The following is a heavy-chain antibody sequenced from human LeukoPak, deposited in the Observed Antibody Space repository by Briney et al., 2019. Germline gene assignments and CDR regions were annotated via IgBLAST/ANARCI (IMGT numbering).Heavy chain of an antibody. D-gene: IGHD2-2*01. Sequence: GGSLRLSCTASGFTFGDYAMSWGRQAPGKGLEWGSAISGSGGSTYYADSVKGRFTISRDNSKNTLYLQMNSLRAEDTAVYYCAKDINPDLYCSSTSCYLGFDYWGQGTLVTVSS. V-gene: IGHV3-23*01. J-gene: IGHJ4*02. CDR1: GFTFGDYA. CDR2: ISGSGGST. CDR3: AKDINPDLYCSSTSCYLGFDY.